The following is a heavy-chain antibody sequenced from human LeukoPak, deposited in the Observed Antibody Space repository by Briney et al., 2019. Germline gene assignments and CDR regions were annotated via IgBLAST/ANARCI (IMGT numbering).Heavy chain of an antibody. D-gene: IGHD3-10*01. J-gene: IGHJ4*02. V-gene: IGHV1-69*06. CDR1: GGTFSSYA. CDR2: IIPIFGTA. CDR3: AREGIERITMVRGVDGAFDY. Sequence: ASVKVSCKASGGTFSSYAISWVRQAPGQGLEWMGGIIPIFGTANYAQKFQGRVTITADKSTSTAYMELSSLRSEDTAVYYCAREGIERITMVRGVDGAFDYWGQGTLVTVSS.